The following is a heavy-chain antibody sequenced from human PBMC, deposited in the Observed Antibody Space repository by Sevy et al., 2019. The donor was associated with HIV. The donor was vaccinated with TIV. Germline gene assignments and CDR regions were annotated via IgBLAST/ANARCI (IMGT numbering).Heavy chain of an antibody. J-gene: IGHJ5*02. CDR3: ARGRGGGAARQYNWFDP. D-gene: IGHD6-6*01. V-gene: IGHV1-2*02. Sequence: ASVKVSCKASGYTFTGYYMHWVRQAPGQGLEWMGWINPNSGGTNYAQKFQGRVTMTRDTSTSTAYMELSRLGSDDTAVYYCARGRGGGAARQYNWFDPWGQGTLVTVSS. CDR2: INPNSGGT. CDR1: GYTFTGYY.